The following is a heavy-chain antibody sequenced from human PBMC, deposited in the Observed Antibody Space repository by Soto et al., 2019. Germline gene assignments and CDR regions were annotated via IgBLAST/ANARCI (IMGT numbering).Heavy chain of an antibody. CDR2: INAGNGNT. J-gene: IGHJ4*02. V-gene: IGHV1-3*01. Sequence: QVQLVQSGAEVKKPGASVKVSCKASGYTFTSYAMHWVRQAPGQRLEWMGWINAGNGNTKYSQKFQGRVTITRDTSASTAYMELSRLRSEDTAVYYCATHYGSGSYYKGYFDYWGQGTLVTVSS. CDR1: GYTFTSYA. CDR3: ATHYGSGSYYKGYFDY. D-gene: IGHD3-10*01.